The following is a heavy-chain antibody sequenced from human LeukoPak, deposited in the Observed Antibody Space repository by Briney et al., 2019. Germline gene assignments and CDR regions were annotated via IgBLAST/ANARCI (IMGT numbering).Heavy chain of an antibody. CDR2: HYYNGNT. Sequence: PSETLSLTCIVSGDSISSSSYHWGWIRQPPGKGLEWIGTHYYNGNTYFSPSLKGRLTISVDTSKNQFSLKLSSVTAAVTAVYYCVSLPTAAGTIDYWGQGTLVTVSS. J-gene: IGHJ4*02. D-gene: IGHD6-13*01. V-gene: IGHV4-39*01. CDR1: GDSISSSSYH. CDR3: VSLPTAAGTIDY.